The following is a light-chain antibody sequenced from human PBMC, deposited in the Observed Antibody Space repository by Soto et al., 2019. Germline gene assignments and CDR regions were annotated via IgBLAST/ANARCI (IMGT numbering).Light chain of an antibody. CDR2: ATS. CDR1: ETIGRAY. Sequence: IVLTQSPGTLSLSQGERATVSCRASETIGRAYFAWYQHRPGRTPRLVLSATSNRAAGIPDRFGGSGSGADFTLTISGVEPEDFAVYYCHQYATSPFTVGQGTKLEI. J-gene: IGKJ2*01. V-gene: IGKV3-20*01. CDR3: HQYATSPFT.